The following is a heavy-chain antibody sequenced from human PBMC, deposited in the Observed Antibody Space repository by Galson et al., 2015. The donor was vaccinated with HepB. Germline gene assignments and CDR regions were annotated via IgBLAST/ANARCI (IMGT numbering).Heavy chain of an antibody. J-gene: IGHJ4*02. Sequence: SVKVSCKASGYTFTSYAMHWVRQAPGQRLEWMGWINAGNGNTKYSQKFQGRVTITRDTSASTAYMELSSLRSEDTAVYYCARAAPSDPGSSGWNAGDYWGQGTLVTVSS. CDR2: INAGNGNT. CDR1: GYTFTSYA. V-gene: IGHV1-3*01. D-gene: IGHD6-19*01. CDR3: ARAAPSDPGSSGWNAGDY.